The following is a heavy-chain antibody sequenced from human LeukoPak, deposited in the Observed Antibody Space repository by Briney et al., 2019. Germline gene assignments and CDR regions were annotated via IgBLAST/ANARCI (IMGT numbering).Heavy chain of an antibody. J-gene: IGHJ5*02. CDR3: AKDLVRGYDFWRVNWFDP. D-gene: IGHD3-3*01. V-gene: IGHV3-30*02. CDR1: GFTFSSYG. Sequence: GGSLRLSCAASGFTFSSYGMHWVRQAPGKGLEWVAFIRYDGGNKYYADSVKGRFTISRDNSKNTLYLQMNSLRAEDTAVYYCAKDLVRGYDFWRVNWFDPWGQGTLVTVSS. CDR2: IRYDGGNK.